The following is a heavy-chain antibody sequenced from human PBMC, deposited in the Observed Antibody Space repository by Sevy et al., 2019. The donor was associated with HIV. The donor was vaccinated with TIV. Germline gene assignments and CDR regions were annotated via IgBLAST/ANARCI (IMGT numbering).Heavy chain of an antibody. Sequence: ASVKVSCKASGGTFSSYAISWVRQAPGQGLEWMGGIIPIFGTANYAQKFQGRVTITADESTSTAYMELSSLRSEDTAVYYCARQYYYDSSGNLGYYYYGMDVWGQGTTVTVSS. CDR3: ARQYYYDSSGNLGYYYYGMDV. CDR2: IIPIFGTA. J-gene: IGHJ6*02. V-gene: IGHV1-69*13. D-gene: IGHD3-22*01. CDR1: GGTFSSYA.